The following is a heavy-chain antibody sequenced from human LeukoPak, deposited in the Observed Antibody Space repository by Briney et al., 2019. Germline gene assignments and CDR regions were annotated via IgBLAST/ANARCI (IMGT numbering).Heavy chain of an antibody. J-gene: IGHJ4*02. CDR3: ARDHDSSGYYPGY. Sequence: ASVKVSCKASVYTFTIYTMNSVRQTPGQGLEWVGWINNNTGNTTYAQGFTGRFVYSLATSVSTAYLQISSLKAEHTAVDYCARDHDSSGYYPGYWGQGTLVTVSS. D-gene: IGHD3-22*01. CDR2: INNNTGNT. CDR1: VYTFTIYT. V-gene: IGHV7-4-1*02.